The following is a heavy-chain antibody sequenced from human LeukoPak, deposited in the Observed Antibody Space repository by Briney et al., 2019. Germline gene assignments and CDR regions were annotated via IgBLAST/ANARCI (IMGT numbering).Heavy chain of an antibody. CDR3: ARASGELHLGY. Sequence: ASVKVCCKASGYTFTGYYMDWVRQAPGQGLEWMGWINPNSGGTNYAQKFQGRVTMTRDTSISTAYMELSRLRSDDTAVYYCARASGELHLGYWGQGTLVTVSS. CDR1: GYTFTGYY. CDR2: INPNSGGT. V-gene: IGHV1-2*02. D-gene: IGHD1-26*01. J-gene: IGHJ4*02.